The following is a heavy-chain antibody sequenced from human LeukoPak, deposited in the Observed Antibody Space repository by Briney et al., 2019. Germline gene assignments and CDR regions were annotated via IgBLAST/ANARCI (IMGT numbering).Heavy chain of an antibody. Sequence: GSLSLSCAASGFTFISYWMSWVRQAPGKGLGWVANIEQDGSEKYYVDSVKGRFTISRDNAKNSLYLQMNSLRAEDTAVYYCAREGPYCSSTSCYDDYYYYYMDVWGKGTTVTVSS. CDR2: IEQDGSEK. CDR3: AREGPYCSSTSCYDDYYYYYMDV. D-gene: IGHD2-2*01. CDR1: GFTFISYW. V-gene: IGHV3-7*01. J-gene: IGHJ6*03.